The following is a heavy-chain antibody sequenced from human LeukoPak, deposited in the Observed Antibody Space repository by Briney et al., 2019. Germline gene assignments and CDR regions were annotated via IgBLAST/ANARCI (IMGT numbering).Heavy chain of an antibody. J-gene: IGHJ4*02. CDR3: ARGEQWLVPFDY. CDR2: IYYSGST. Sequence: SETLSLTCTVSGGSISSSSYYWGWIRQPPGKGLEWIGSIYYSGSTYYNPSLKSRVTISVGTSKNQFSLKLSSVTAADTAVYYCARGEQWLVPFDYWGQGTLVTVSS. D-gene: IGHD6-19*01. V-gene: IGHV4-39*07. CDR1: GGSISSSSYY.